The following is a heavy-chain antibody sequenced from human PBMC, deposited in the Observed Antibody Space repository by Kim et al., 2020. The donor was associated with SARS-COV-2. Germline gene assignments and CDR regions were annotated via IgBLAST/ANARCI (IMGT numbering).Heavy chain of an antibody. D-gene: IGHD3-10*01. J-gene: IGHJ6*02. CDR1: GYTFTSYY. CDR2: INPSGGST. CDR3: ARDGRAYYYGSGSYSTNYGMDV. V-gene: IGHV1-46*01. Sequence: ASVKVSCKASGYTFTSYYMHWVRQAPGQGLEWMGIINPSGGSTSYAQKFQGRVTMTRDTSTSTVYMELSSLRSEDTAVYYCARDGRAYYYGSGSYSTNYGMDVWGQGTTVTVSS.